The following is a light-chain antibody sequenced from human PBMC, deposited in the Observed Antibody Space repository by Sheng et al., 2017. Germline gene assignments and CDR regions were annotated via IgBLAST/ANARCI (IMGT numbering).Light chain of an antibody. Sequence: EIVMTQFPATLSVSPGERPTLTCRANESVSTNLAWYQQRPGQAPRLLIYGASIRGHWCPQPGSVAVGSGTEFTLTINSLQSEDFAVYLCQQYHNWPPWTFGQGTKVEIK. V-gene: IGKV3-15*01. CDR3: QQYHNWPPWT. CDR2: GAS. J-gene: IGKJ1*01. CDR1: ESVSTN.